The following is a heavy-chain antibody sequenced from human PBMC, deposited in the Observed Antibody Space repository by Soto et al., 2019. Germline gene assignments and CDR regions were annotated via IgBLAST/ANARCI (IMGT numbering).Heavy chain of an antibody. CDR3: ARGRKQWLVTPIDY. J-gene: IGHJ4*02. CDR2: MNPNSGNT. CDR1: GYTFTSYD. V-gene: IGHV1-8*01. Sequence: QVPLVQSGAEVKKPGASVKVSCKASGYTFTSYDINWVRQATGQGLEWMGWMNPNSGNTGYAQKFQGRVTMTRNTSISTAYMELSSLRSEDTAVYYCARGRKQWLVTPIDYWGQGTLVTVSS. D-gene: IGHD6-19*01.